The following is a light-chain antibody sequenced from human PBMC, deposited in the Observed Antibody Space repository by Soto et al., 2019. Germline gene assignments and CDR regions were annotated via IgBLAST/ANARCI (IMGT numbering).Light chain of an antibody. J-gene: IGKJ5*01. V-gene: IGKV3-11*01. Sequence: DIVLTQSPVTLSFSPGERATLSCRASQSVRTYLAWYQVKPGQAPRLLIYDASSRASGVPARFSGSGSGTDSTLTIRSLEPEDFALYYRPQRNSWPPITFGQGTRLEIX. CDR1: QSVRTY. CDR3: PQRNSWPPIT. CDR2: DAS.